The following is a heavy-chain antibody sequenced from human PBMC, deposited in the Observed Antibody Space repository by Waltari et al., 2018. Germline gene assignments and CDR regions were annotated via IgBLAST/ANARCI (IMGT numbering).Heavy chain of an antibody. J-gene: IGHJ3*01. CDR1: GGPITSNLHA. V-gene: IGHV4-39*01. Sequence: QLHLQESGPGLVKPSDTLSVTCPVSGGPITSNLHASGWIRQPPGKGLEWTATISYSGATYNNPSLKSRVTISVDTSKNQFSLKLSSVTAADTAVYYCATYIGASIGTAAFDVWGQGTMVTVSS. CDR3: ATYIGASIGTAAFDV. CDR2: ISYSGAT. D-gene: IGHD3-16*01.